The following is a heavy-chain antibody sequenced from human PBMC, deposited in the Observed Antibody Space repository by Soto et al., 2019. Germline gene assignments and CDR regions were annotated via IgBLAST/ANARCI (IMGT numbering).Heavy chain of an antibody. V-gene: IGHV3-66*01. CDR3: ERDPWVRDIGDY. Sequence: DVQLVESGGGLVLRGESLRLSCAASGFTVGSAYMSWVRQAPGKVLEWVAGIYSGGNTYYADSVKGRFTISRHTSKNRLYLQMNSLRAEDAAIYYCERDPWVRDIGDYWGHGTLVTVSS. CDR2: IYSGGNT. J-gene: IGHJ4*01. CDR1: GFTVGSAY.